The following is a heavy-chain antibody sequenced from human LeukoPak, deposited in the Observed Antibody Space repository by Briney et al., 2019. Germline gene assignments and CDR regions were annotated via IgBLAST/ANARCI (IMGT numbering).Heavy chain of an antibody. J-gene: IGHJ4*02. V-gene: IGHV3-21*01. CDR3: ASSIVGAWDY. CDR2: ISSSSSYI. D-gene: IGHD1-26*01. Sequence: GGSLRLSCAASGFTFSSYSMNWVRQAPGKGLEWVSSISSSSSYIYHADSVRGRFTISRDNAKNSLYLQMNSLRAEDTAVYYCASSIVGAWDYWGQGTLVTVSS. CDR1: GFTFSSYS.